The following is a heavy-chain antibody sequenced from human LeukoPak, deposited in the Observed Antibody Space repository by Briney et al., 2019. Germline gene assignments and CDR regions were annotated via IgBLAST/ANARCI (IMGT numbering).Heavy chain of an antibody. CDR2: MNPNSGNT. D-gene: IGHD3-22*01. CDR3: ARFYYDSTPSAFDI. J-gene: IGHJ3*02. V-gene: IGHV1-8*01. CDR1: GYTCTSYD. Sequence: GASVKVSCKASGYTCTSYDINWVRQATGQGLEWMGWMNPNSGNTGYAQKFQGRVTMTRNTSISTAYMELSCLRSEDTAVYYCARFYYDSTPSAFDIWGQGTMVTVSS.